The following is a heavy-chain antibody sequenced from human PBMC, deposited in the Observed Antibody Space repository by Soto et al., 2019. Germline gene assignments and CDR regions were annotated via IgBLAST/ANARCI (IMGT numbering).Heavy chain of an antibody. CDR1: GGSFSGYY. CDR2: INHSGST. CDR3: ARGYFTIFGVVIGRSSNWFDP. D-gene: IGHD3-3*01. J-gene: IGHJ5*02. V-gene: IGHV4-34*01. Sequence: KASETLSLTCAVYGGSFSGYYWSWIRQPPGKGLEWIGEINHSGSTNYNPSLKSRVTISVDTSKNQFSLKLSSVTAADTAVYYCARGYFTIFGVVIGRSSNWFDPWGQGTLVTVSS.